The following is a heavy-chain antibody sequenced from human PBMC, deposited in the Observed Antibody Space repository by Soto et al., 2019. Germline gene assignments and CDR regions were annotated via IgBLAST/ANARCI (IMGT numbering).Heavy chain of an antibody. D-gene: IGHD2-2*01. Sequence: QVQLVESGGGVVQPGRSLRLSCAASGFTFSSYGMHWVRQAPGKGLEWVAVIWYDGSNKYYADSVKGRFTISRDNSKNTLYLQMNSLRAEDTAVYYCARAWSLGGYCSSTSCYKTEHMDVWGQGTTVTVSS. J-gene: IGHJ6*02. CDR2: IWYDGSNK. CDR1: GFTFSSYG. CDR3: ARAWSLGGYCSSTSCYKTEHMDV. V-gene: IGHV3-33*01.